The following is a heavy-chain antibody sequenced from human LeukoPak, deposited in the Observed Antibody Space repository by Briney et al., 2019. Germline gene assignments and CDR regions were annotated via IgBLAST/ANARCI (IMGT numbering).Heavy chain of an antibody. CDR2: IYSGGST. J-gene: IGHJ4*02. D-gene: IGHD6-13*01. CDR3: ARGLGYSSSCFDY. Sequence: GGSLRLSCAASGFTVSSNYMSWVRQAPGKGLEWVSVIYSGGSTYYADSVKGRFTISRDNSKNTLYLQMNSLRAEDTAVYYCARGLGYSSSCFDYWGQGTLVTVSS. V-gene: IGHV3-53*01. CDR1: GFTVSSNY.